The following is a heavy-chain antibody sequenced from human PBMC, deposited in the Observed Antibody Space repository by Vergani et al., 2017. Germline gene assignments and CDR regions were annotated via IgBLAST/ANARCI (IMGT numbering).Heavy chain of an antibody. CDR2: ISAYNGNT. Sequence: QVQLVQSGAEVKKPGASVKVSCTASGYTFTSYGISWVRQAPGQGLEWMGWISAYNGNTNYAQKLQGRVTMTTDTSTSTAYMGLRSLRSDDTAVYYCAREGYCSSTSCYTRWFDPWGQGTLVTVSS. V-gene: IGHV1-18*01. CDR1: GYTFTSYG. J-gene: IGHJ5*02. CDR3: AREGYCSSTSCYTRWFDP. D-gene: IGHD2-2*02.